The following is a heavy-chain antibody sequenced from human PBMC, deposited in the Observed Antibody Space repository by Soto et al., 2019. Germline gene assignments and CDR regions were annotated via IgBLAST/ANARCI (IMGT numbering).Heavy chain of an antibody. Sequence: SVKVSCKASGGTFSSYAISWVRQAPGQGLEWMGGIIPIFGTANYAQKFQGRVTITADESTSTAYMELSSLRSEDTAVYYCARDYYCSSTSCYYDYWGQGTLVTVSS. CDR1: GGTFSSYA. D-gene: IGHD2-2*01. J-gene: IGHJ4*02. V-gene: IGHV1-69*13. CDR2: IIPIFGTA. CDR3: ARDYYCSSTSCYYDY.